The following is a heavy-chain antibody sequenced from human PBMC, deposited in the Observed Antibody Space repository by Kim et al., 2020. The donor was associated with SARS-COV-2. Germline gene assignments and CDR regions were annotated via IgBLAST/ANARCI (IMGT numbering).Heavy chain of an antibody. CDR1: GFTFDGYP. J-gene: IGHJ4*02. Sequence: GGSLRLSCAASGFTFDGYPMHWVRQAPGKGMEWVSGISWDSGTRGYADSVKGRFTISRDNAKNSLYLQMNSLRAEDTALYYCAKGGGVGSYQYYFDYWGQGTLVTVSS. CDR3: AKGGGVGSYQYYFDY. V-gene: IGHV3-9*01. CDR2: ISWDSGTR. D-gene: IGHD3-16*02.